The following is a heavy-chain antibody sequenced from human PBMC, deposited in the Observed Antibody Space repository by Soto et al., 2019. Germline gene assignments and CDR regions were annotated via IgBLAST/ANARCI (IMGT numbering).Heavy chain of an antibody. CDR1: GFTVSSNY. CDR2: IYSGGST. J-gene: IGHJ4*02. Sequence: PGGSLRLSCAASGFTVSSNYMSWVRQAPGKGLEWVSVIYSGGSTYYADSVKGRFTISRHNSKNTLYLQMNSLRAEDTAVYYCSCYYGSGSYYNSWYYWGQGTLVTVSS. CDR3: SCYYGSGSYYNSWYY. D-gene: IGHD3-10*01. V-gene: IGHV3-53*04.